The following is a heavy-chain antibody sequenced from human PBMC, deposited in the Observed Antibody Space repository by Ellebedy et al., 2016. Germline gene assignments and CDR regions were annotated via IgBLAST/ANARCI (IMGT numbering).Heavy chain of an antibody. Sequence: GESLKISCAVSGFTFSRKRMHWVRQAPGKGLEWVSSIGSGGENINYADSVKGRFTISRDDAQRTLFLQLDSLRVDDTAVYFCTRDTGLVTGFYFSYMDVWGNGTTVTVSS. D-gene: IGHD1-14*01. J-gene: IGHJ6*03. CDR2: IGSGGENI. CDR1: GFTFSRKR. V-gene: IGHV3-21*01. CDR3: TRDTGLVTGFYFSYMDV.